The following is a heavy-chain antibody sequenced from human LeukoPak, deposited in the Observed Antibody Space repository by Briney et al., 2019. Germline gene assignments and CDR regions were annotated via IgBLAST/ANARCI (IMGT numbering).Heavy chain of an antibody. J-gene: IGHJ6*03. CDR3: ARGIAAAGTGYYYYYYMDV. V-gene: IGHV4-61*01. Sequence: PSETLSLTCTVSGGSISSSSYYWSWIRQPPGKGLEWIGYIYYSGSTNYNPSLKSRVTISVDTSKNQFSLKLSSVTAADTAVYYCARGIAAAGTGYYYYYYMDVWGKGTTVTVSS. CDR1: GGSISSSSYY. D-gene: IGHD6-13*01. CDR2: IYYSGST.